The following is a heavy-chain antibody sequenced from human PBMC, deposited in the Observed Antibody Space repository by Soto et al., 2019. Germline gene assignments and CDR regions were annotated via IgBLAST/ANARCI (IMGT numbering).Heavy chain of an antibody. CDR3: ARDRLALRFLEWLSEFDP. Sequence: SVKVSCKASGGTFSSYAISWVRQAPGQGLEWMGGIIPIFGTANYAQRFQGRVTITADKSTSTAYMELSSLRSEDTAVYYCARDRLALRFLEWLSEFDPWGQGTLVTVSS. CDR2: IIPIFGTA. CDR1: GGTFSSYA. J-gene: IGHJ5*02. V-gene: IGHV1-69*06. D-gene: IGHD3-3*01.